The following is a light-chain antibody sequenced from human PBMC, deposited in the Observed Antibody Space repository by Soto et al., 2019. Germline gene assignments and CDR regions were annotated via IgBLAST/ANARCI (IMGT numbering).Light chain of an antibody. Sequence: MPPSPLPLSLSLGERVTITCRASQSISSWLAWYQQKPGKAPKLLIYDASSLESGVPSRFSGSGSGTEFTLTISSLQPDDFATYYCKQYNSYSTXGQGTKVEI. CDR3: KQYNSYST. J-gene: IGKJ1*01. CDR1: QSISSW. CDR2: DAS. V-gene: IGKV1-5*01.